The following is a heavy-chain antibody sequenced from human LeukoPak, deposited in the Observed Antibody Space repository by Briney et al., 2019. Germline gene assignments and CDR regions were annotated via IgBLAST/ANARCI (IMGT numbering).Heavy chain of an antibody. CDR1: GLPFSSYS. CDR2: ISSDGASA. CDR3: ARAAPYSLQC. J-gene: IGHJ4*02. Sequence: GGSLRLSCAASGLPFSSYSMSWVRQAPGKGLECFSSISSDGASALYADSVKGRFTISRDNSKNTLFLQMNGLRVEDTAVYYCARAAPYSLQCWGRGTLVTVFS. D-gene: IGHD2-15*01. V-gene: IGHV3-23*01.